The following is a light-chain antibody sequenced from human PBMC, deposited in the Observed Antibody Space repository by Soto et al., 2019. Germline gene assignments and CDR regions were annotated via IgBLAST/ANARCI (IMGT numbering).Light chain of an antibody. V-gene: IGLV3-21*02. J-gene: IGLJ1*01. CDR2: DDS. CDR3: QVWYSSTDLYV. CDR1: NIGSES. Sequence: SYELTQPPSVSVAPGQTARITCGGNNIGSESVHWYQQRPGQAPVLVVYDDSDRPSGIPERFSGSNSANTATLTISRVEAGDEAEYYCQVWYSSTDLYVFGNGTKVTVL.